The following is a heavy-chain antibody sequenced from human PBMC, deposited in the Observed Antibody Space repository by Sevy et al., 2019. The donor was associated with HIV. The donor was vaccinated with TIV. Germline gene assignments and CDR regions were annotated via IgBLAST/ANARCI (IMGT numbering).Heavy chain of an antibody. Sequence: GGSLRLSCEASGFTFSDYAIYWVRQAPGKGLEWVAVISYDGSEEYYSDSVRGGFTLSRDKATNTAYLQMNNLRLEDTAVYYCARGPEGLNIKSPDYWGPGTLVTVSS. J-gene: IGHJ4*02. CDR1: GFTFSDYA. CDR3: ARGPEGLNIKSPDY. V-gene: IGHV3-30*04. CDR2: ISYDGSEE.